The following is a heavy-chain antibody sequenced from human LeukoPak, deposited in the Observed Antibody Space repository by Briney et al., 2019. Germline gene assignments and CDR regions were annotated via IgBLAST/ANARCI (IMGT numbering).Heavy chain of an antibody. D-gene: IGHD5-12*01. J-gene: IGHJ6*03. V-gene: IGHV3-21*01. Sequence: GGSLRLSCAASGFTFSSYSMNWVRQAPGKGLEWVSSISSSSSYIYYADSAKGRFTISRDNAKNSLYLQMNSLRAEDTAVYYCARDGRPSGYDYDYYYYMDVWGKGTTVTVSS. CDR3: ARDGRPSGYDYDYYYYMDV. CDR2: ISSSSSYI. CDR1: GFTFSSYS.